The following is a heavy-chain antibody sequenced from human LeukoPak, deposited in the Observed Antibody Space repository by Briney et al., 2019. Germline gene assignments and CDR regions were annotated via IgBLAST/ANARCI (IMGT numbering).Heavy chain of an antibody. CDR1: EFSVGSNY. J-gene: IGHJ4*02. V-gene: IGHV3-66*04. D-gene: IGHD3-9*01. CDR3: AKRGRGGGEVTGYDC. CDR2: IYSGGST. Sequence: GGSLRLSCAASEFSVGSNYMTWVRQAPGKGLEWVSLIYSGGSTYYADSVKGRFTISRDNSKNTLYLQMNSLRAEDTAVYYCAKRGRGGGEVTGYDCWGQGTLVTVSS.